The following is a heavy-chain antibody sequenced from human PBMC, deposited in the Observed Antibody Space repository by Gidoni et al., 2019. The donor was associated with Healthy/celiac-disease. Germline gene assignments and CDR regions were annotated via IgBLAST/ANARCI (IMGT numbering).Heavy chain of an antibody. J-gene: IGHJ6*02. D-gene: IGHD3-3*01. CDR1: GFTFSTAW. V-gene: IGHV3-15*07. CDR2: IKSKTDGGTT. Sequence: EVQLVESGGGLVKPGGSLRLSCAAPGFTFSTAWLNWVRQAPGKGLEWVGRIKSKTDGGTTDYAAPVKGRFTISRDDSKNTLYLQMNSLKTEDTAVYYCTTTYYDFWSGYYYYYGMDVWGQGTTVTVSS. CDR3: TTTYYDFWSGYYYYYGMDV.